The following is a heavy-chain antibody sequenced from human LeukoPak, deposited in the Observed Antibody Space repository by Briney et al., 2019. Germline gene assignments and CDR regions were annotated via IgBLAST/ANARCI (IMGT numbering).Heavy chain of an antibody. CDR2: IYSSGST. J-gene: IGHJ4*02. Sequence: SETLSLTCSVSGGSLNSYYWTWIRQPAGRGLEWIGRIYSSGSTNYNPSLKSRVTMSVDTSKNQFSLKLSSVTAADTAVYYCARTMTTLTTHFDYWGQGTLVTVSS. CDR3: ARTMTTLTTHFDY. CDR1: GGSLNSYY. V-gene: IGHV4-4*07. D-gene: IGHD4-17*01.